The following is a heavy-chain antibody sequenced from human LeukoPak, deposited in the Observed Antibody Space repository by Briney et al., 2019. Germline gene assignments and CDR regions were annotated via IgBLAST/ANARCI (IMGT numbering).Heavy chain of an antibody. CDR1: GFTFSSYG. V-gene: IGHV3-30*18. J-gene: IGHJ4*02. CDR3: AKDRGEGMQDPLDY. Sequence: PGGSLRLSCAASGFTFSSYGMHWVRQAPGKGLEWVAVISYDGSNKYYADSVKGRFTISRDNFKNTLYLQMNSLRAEDTAVYYCAKDRGEGMQDPLDYWGQGTLVTVSS. D-gene: IGHD3-16*01. CDR2: ISYDGSNK.